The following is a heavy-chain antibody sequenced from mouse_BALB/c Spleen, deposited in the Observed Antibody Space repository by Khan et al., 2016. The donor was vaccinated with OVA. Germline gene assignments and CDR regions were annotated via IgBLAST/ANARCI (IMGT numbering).Heavy chain of an antibody. CDR1: GISITSGNYR. D-gene: IGHD2-1*01. CDR3: ARYYGSLYWYFDV. J-gene: IGHJ1*01. CDR2: IYYSGTV. Sequence: EVQLQESGPGLVKPSQTVSLTCTVTGISITSGNYRWSWIRQFPGNKLEWIGNIYYSGTVTYNPSLTRRTTITRDTSKNQFFLEMNSLTAEDTATYYCARYYGSLYWYFDVWGAGTTVTVSS. V-gene: IGHV3-5*02.